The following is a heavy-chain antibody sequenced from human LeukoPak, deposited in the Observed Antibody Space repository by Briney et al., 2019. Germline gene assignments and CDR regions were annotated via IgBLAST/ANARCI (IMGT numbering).Heavy chain of an antibody. D-gene: IGHD2-15*01. V-gene: IGHV3-15*07. Sequence: GESLRLSCAASGFTFNSAWMNWVRQAPGKGPEWVGRIKSKTDGGTTEYAAPVKGRFTISRDDSKNTLYMQMNSLKPEDTAVYYCTTIYCSAGTCYSGYWGQGTLVTVSS. CDR1: GFTFNSAW. CDR3: TTIYCSAGTCYSGY. CDR2: IKSKTDGGTT. J-gene: IGHJ4*02.